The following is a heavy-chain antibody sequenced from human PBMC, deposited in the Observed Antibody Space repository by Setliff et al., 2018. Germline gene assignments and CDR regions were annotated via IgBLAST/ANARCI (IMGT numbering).Heavy chain of an antibody. CDR3: ARGGCSATSCLDY. Sequence: GSLRLSCAASGFTFSSYYMHWVRQVPGKGLMWVSYIKSDGSHTAYADSVKGRFTISRDNAKNTLYLQMNSLEAEDTAVYYRARGGCSATSCLDYWGQGILVTVSS. J-gene: IGHJ4*02. CDR1: GFTFSSYY. D-gene: IGHD2-2*01. CDR2: IKSDGSHT. V-gene: IGHV3-74*01.